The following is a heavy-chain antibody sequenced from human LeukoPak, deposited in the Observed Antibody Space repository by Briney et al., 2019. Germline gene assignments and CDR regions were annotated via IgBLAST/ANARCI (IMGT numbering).Heavy chain of an antibody. CDR1: GGSISSGNW. Sequence: SETLSLTCNVSGGSISSGNWWSWVRQSPGRGLEWIAEIYHSGTINYNPSLKSRVTISVDKSKNQFSLKMNSVTAADTAVYYCARGPERWLVPYYFDYWGRGTLVTVSS. CDR2: IYHSGTI. V-gene: IGHV4-4*02. CDR3: ARGPERWLVPYYFDY. J-gene: IGHJ4*02. D-gene: IGHD6-19*01.